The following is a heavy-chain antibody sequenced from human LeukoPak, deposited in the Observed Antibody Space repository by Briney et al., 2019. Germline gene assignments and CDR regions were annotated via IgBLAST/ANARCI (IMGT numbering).Heavy chain of an antibody. CDR2: IRSKAYGGTT. V-gene: IGHV3-49*04. Sequence: PGRSLRLSCTASGFTFGDYAMSWVRQAPGKGLEWVGFIRSKAYGGTTEYAASVKGRFTISRDDSKSIAYLQMNSLKTEDTAVYYCTRERRWFDAFDIWGQGTMVTVSP. D-gene: IGHD2-15*01. J-gene: IGHJ3*02. CDR1: GFTFGDYA. CDR3: TRERRWFDAFDI.